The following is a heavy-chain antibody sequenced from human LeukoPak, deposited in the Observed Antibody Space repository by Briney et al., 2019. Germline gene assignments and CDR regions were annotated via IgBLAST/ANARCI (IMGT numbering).Heavy chain of an antibody. CDR1: GGSISSYY. CDR3: ARDQSWWFDP. Sequence: MPSETLSLTCTVSGGSISSYYWSWIRQPAGKGLGWIGRIYTSGSTNYNPSLKSRVTMSVDTSKNQFSLKLSSVTAADTAVYYCARDQSWWFDPWGQGTLVTVSS. D-gene: IGHD3-10*01. V-gene: IGHV4-4*07. CDR2: IYTSGST. J-gene: IGHJ5*02.